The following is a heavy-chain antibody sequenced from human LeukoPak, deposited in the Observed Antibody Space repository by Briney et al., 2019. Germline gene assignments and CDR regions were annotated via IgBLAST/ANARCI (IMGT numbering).Heavy chain of an antibody. Sequence: GGSLRLSCAASGFTFSNFAMSWVRQAPGKGLEWVSSITGGGDDTYYAGSVKGRFTLSRDNSKNTLYVQMTTLGDEDTAVYYCAKGPLTSSNYSMDVWGKGTTVTVSS. CDR3: AKGPLTSSNYSMDV. CDR2: ITGGGDDT. CDR1: GFTFSNFA. D-gene: IGHD3-9*01. V-gene: IGHV3-23*01. J-gene: IGHJ6*03.